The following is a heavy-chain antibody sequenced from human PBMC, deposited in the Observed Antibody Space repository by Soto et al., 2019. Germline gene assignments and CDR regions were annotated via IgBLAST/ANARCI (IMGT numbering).Heavy chain of an antibody. J-gene: IGHJ4*02. D-gene: IGHD2-15*01. CDR3: ARTKCSGGSCYSWSLDY. CDR1: GGSITTGGYY. Sequence: PSETLSLTCTVSGGSITTGGYYWSWIRQLPGKGLEWIGHRYYSESTHYNPSLKSRVSISLDTSKNQFSLKLSFVTAADTAMYYCARTKCSGGSCYSWSLDYWGQGTPVTSPQ. V-gene: IGHV4-31*03. CDR2: RYYSEST.